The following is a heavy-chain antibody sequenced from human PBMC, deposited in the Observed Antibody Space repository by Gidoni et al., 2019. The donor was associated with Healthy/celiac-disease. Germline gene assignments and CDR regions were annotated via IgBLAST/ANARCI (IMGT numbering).Heavy chain of an antibody. J-gene: IGHJ4*02. D-gene: IGHD6-13*01. CDR2: IIPILGIA. CDR1: GGTVSSYA. V-gene: IGHV1-69*04. CDR3: ARLGSSWYLSSPRYYFDY. Sequence: QVQLVQSGAEVKKPGSSVKVSCKASGGTVSSYAISWVRQAPGQGLELMGRIIPILGIANYAQKFQGRVTITAEKSPSTAYMGLSRLRSEDTAVYYCARLGSSWYLSSPRYYFDYWGQGTLVTVSS.